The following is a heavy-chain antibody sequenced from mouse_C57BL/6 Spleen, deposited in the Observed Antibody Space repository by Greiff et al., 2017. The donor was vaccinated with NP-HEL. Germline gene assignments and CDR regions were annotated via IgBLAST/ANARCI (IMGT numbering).Heavy chain of an antibody. J-gene: IGHJ2*01. CDR1: GYAFSSSW. CDR3: ERGPAQVIDY. CDR2: IYPGDGDT. V-gene: IGHV1-82*01. Sequence: QVQLKQSGPELVKPGASVKISCKASGYAFSSSWMNWVKQRPGKGLEWIGRIYPGDGDTNYNGKFKGKATLTADKSSSTAYMQLSSLTSEDSAVYCCERGPAQVIDYWGQGTTLTVSA. D-gene: IGHD2-13*01.